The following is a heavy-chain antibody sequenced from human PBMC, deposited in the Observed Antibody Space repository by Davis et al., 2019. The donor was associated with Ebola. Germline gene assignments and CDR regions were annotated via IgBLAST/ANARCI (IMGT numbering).Heavy chain of an antibody. CDR1: GFIFNRYP. CDR3: ASVMDSSSWCWFDP. V-gene: IGHV3-30*14. Sequence: GESLKISCEASGFIFNRYPMHWVRQAPGKGLEWVGVISVGGANEEQADSVKGRFTISRDNSKNTLYLQMGSLRAEDMAVYYCASVMDSSSWCWFDPWGQGTLVTVSS. D-gene: IGHD6-13*01. CDR2: ISVGGANE. J-gene: IGHJ5*02.